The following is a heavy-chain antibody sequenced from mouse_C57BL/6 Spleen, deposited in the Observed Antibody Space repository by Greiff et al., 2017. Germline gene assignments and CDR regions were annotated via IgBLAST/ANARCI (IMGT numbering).Heavy chain of an antibody. CDR1: GFTFSDYY. CDR2: INYDGSST. V-gene: IGHV5-16*01. CDR3: ARGAGYYLDY. J-gene: IGHJ2*01. Sequence: EVMLVESEGGLVQPGSSMKLSCTASGFTFSDYYMAWVRQVPEKGLEWVANINYDGSSTYYLDSLKSRFIISRDNAKNILYLQMSSLKSEDTATYYCARGAGYYLDYWGQGTTLTVSS.